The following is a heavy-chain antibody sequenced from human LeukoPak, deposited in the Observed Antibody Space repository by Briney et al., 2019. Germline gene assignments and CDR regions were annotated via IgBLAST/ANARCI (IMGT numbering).Heavy chain of an antibody. V-gene: IGHV3-20*04. Sequence: PGGSLRLSCAASGFTFDDYGMSWVRQAPGKGLEWVSGINWNGGSTVYADSVKGRFTISRDNAKNSLYLQMNSLRAEDTALYYCARDTGYDFWSGYYPVDYWGQGTLVTVSS. J-gene: IGHJ4*02. D-gene: IGHD3-3*01. CDR1: GFTFDDYG. CDR2: INWNGGST. CDR3: ARDTGYDFWSGYYPVDY.